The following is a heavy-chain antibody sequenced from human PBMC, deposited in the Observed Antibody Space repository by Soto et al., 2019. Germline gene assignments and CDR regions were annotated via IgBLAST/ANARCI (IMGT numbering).Heavy chain of an antibody. D-gene: IGHD2-15*01. J-gene: IGHJ2*01. CDR2: IYHSGST. Sequence: QVQLQESGPGLVKPSGTLSLTCAVSGGSISSSNWWSWVRQPPGKGLEWIGEIYHSGSTNYNPSLKGRVTISVDKSKNQFSLKLSSVTAADTAVYYCAREELDIVVVVAAYWYFDLWGRGTLVTVSS. V-gene: IGHV4-4*02. CDR3: AREELDIVVVVAAYWYFDL. CDR1: GGSISSSNW.